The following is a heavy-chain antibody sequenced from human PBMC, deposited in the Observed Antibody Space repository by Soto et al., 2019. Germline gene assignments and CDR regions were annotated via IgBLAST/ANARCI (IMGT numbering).Heavy chain of an antibody. CDR3: AKRGSGWYGSTARD. J-gene: IGHJ4*02. CDR1: GFTFSSYA. D-gene: IGHD6-19*01. Sequence: GGSLRLSCAASGFTFSSYAMSWVRQAPGKGLEWVSAISGSGGSTYYADSVKGRFTISRDNSKNTLYLQTNSLRAEDTAVYYCAKRGSGWYGSTARDWGQGTLVTVSS. CDR2: ISGSGGST. V-gene: IGHV3-23*01.